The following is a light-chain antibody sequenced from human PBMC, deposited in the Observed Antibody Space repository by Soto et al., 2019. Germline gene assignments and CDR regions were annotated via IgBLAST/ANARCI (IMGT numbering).Light chain of an antibody. Sequence: QAVGTQEPSLTVSPGGTVTLTCGSSTGAVTNGHYPYWFQQKPGQAPRTLIYDTTNRHSRTPARFSGSLLGGKAALTLSGAQPEDEAEYYCLLSYNGPYVFGTGTKVTVL. CDR2: DTT. CDR3: LLSYNGPYV. V-gene: IGLV7-46*01. J-gene: IGLJ1*01. CDR1: TGAVTNGHY.